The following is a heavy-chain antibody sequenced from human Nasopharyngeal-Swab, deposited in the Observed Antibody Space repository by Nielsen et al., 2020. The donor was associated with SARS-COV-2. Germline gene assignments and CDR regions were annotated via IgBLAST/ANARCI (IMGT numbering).Heavy chain of an antibody. V-gene: IGHV2-5*02. Sequence: RQAPGKALEWLALIHWDDDKRYSPSLKSRLTITKGTSKSQVVLTMTNMDPVDTATYYCARSYDFWSGYYRYYYGMDVWGQGTTVTVSS. J-gene: IGHJ6*02. D-gene: IGHD3-3*01. CDR3: ARSYDFWSGYYRYYYGMDV. CDR2: IHWDDDK.